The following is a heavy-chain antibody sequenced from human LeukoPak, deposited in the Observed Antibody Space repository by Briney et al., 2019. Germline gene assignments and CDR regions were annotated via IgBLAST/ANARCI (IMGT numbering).Heavy chain of an antibody. CDR1: GFMFSSNW. Sequence: GGSLRLSCAASGFMFSSNWMSWVRLAPGKGLEWVANIKEDGTETYYVDSVKGRFTISRDNAKNSLYLQMNSLRVEDTALYYCVRSLDYWGQGTLVTVSS. V-gene: IGHV3-7*03. J-gene: IGHJ4*02. CDR3: VRSLDY. CDR2: IKEDGTET.